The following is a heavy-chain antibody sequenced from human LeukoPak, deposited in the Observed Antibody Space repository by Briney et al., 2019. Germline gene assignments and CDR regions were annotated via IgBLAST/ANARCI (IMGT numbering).Heavy chain of an antibody. V-gene: IGHV3-30-3*01. CDR3: ARDTDYYERFDY. Sequence: GRSLRLSCAASGFTFSSYAMHWVRQAPGKGLEWVAVISYDGSNKYYADSVKGRFTISRDNSKNTLYLQMNSLRAEDTAVYYCARDTDYYERFDYWGQGTLVTVSS. CDR2: ISYDGSNK. D-gene: IGHD3-22*01. J-gene: IGHJ4*02. CDR1: GFTFSSYA.